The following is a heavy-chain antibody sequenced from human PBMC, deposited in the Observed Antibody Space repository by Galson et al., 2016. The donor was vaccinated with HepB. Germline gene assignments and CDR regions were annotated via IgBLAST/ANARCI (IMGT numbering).Heavy chain of an antibody. CDR1: GYSFNNYG. Sequence: SVKVSCKASGYSFNNYGATWVRQAPGQGLEWMGLINAYNGNTNYAQKFRGRVTMTTDTSTSTAYMELRNLKSDDTAVYYCARQFFSSSRKFDYWGQGSLVTVSS. CDR2: INAYNGNT. D-gene: IGHD6-13*01. V-gene: IGHV1-18*01. CDR3: ARQFFSSSRKFDY. J-gene: IGHJ4*02.